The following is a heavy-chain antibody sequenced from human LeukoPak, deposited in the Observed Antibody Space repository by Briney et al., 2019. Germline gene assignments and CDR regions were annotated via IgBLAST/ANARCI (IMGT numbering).Heavy chain of an antibody. CDR2: IKQDGSEK. CDR3: ACLTTTSHWYDAFDI. CDR1: GFTFSSYW. D-gene: IGHD1/OR15-1a*01. J-gene: IGHJ3*02. V-gene: IGHV3-7*01. Sequence: GGSLRLSCAASGFTFSSYWMSWVRQAPGKGLEWVANIKQDGSEKYYVDSVKGRFTISRDNAKNSLYLQMNSLRAEDTAVYYCACLTTTSHWYDAFDIWGQGTMVTVSS.